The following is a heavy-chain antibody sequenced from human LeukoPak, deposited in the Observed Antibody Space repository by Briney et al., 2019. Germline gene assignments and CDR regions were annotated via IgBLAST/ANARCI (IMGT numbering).Heavy chain of an antibody. Sequence: GGSLRPSCAASGFTFSNAWMSWVRQAPGKGLEWVGRIKSKTDGGTTDYAAPVKGRFTISRDDSKNTLCLQMNSLKTEDTAVYYCTTAGGAAAGLTDYYYYYGMDVWGRGTTVTVSS. J-gene: IGHJ6*02. CDR2: IKSKTDGGTT. D-gene: IGHD6-13*01. CDR1: GFTFSNAW. CDR3: TTAGGAAAGLTDYYYYYGMDV. V-gene: IGHV3-15*01.